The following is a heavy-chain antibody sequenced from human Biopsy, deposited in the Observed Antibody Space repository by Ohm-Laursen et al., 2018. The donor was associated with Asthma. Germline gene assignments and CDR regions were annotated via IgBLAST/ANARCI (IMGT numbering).Heavy chain of an antibody. V-gene: IGHV3-30*18. Sequence: SLRLSCAASGFTFSSYGMYWVRQAPGKGLEWVAVISYDGSNKYCADSVKDRFTISRDNSKNTLYLQMNSLRAEDTAVYYCAKDTEGRYDFWSGLSYNYYGMDVWGQGTTVTVSS. CDR1: GFTFSSYG. D-gene: IGHD3-3*01. J-gene: IGHJ6*02. CDR2: ISYDGSNK. CDR3: AKDTEGRYDFWSGLSYNYYGMDV.